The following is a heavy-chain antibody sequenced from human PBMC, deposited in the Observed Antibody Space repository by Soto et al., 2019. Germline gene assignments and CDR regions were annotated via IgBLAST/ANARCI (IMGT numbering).Heavy chain of an antibody. CDR3: ARSLGYSSGWSG. J-gene: IGHJ4*02. D-gene: IGHD6-19*01. CDR1: GFTFSSYA. CDR2: ISYDGSNK. Sequence: SCKASGFTFSSYAMHWVRQAPGKGLEWVAVISYDGSNKYYADSVKGRFTISRDNSKNTLYLQMNSLRAEDTAVYYCARSLGYSSGWSGWGQGTLVTVSS. V-gene: IGHV3-30-3*01.